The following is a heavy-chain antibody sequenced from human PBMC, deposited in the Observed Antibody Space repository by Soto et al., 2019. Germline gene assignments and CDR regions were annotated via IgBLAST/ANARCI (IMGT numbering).Heavy chain of an antibody. CDR3: ARDSLPTYYYDSSGYYTAAY. CDR2: ISTDNGNT. D-gene: IGHD3-22*01. CDR1: GYTFTNSG. Sequence: ASVKVSCKASGYTFTNSGISWVRQAPGQGLEWMGWISTDNGNTNYAQHLQGRVSMTTDTSTSTAYMDLRSLRSDDTAVYYCARDSLPTYYYDSSGYYTAAYWGQ. J-gene: IGHJ4*01. V-gene: IGHV1-18*01.